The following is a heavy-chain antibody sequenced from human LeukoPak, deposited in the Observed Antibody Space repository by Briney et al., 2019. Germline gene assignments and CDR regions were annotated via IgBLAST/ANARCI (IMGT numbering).Heavy chain of an antibody. Sequence: PGGSLRLSCAASGFTFSSYSMNWVRQAPGKGLEWVSGISGSGGNTHYADSVRGRFTISRDNSKNTLYLQMNSLRAEDTAIYYCAKVSWANYFDYWGRGTLVTVSS. V-gene: IGHV3-23*01. D-gene: IGHD6-13*01. CDR2: ISGSGGNT. J-gene: IGHJ4*02. CDR1: GFTFSSYS. CDR3: AKVSWANYFDY.